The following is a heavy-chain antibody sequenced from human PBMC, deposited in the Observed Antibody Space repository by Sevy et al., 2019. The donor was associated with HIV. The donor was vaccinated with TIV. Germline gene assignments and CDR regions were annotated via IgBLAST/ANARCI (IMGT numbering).Heavy chain of an antibody. CDR2: IYYSRST. J-gene: IGHJ3*01. CDR3: ARQRGGWYEYDASDV. V-gene: IGHV4-39*01. D-gene: IGHD6-19*01. CDR1: DVSISSGTNY. Sequence: SETLSLTCTVSDVSISSGTNYWGWIRQPPGKGLEWIGSIYYSRSTYYNPSLKSRVTISADTSMNQFSLKLSSVTVADTAVYYCARQRGGWYEYDASDVWGQGTMVTVSS.